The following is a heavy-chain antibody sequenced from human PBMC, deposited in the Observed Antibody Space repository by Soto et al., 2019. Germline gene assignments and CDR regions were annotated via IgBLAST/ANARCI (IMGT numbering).Heavy chain of an antibody. CDR1: GGSLSGYL. D-gene: IGHD5-18*01. CDR2: TNHSGST. CDR3: ARGSDTAMVPFDY. Sequence: SESLSLTCVVSGGSLSGYLWSWISQPPGKGLEWIGETNHSGSTNYNPSLKSRVTISVDTSKNQFSLKLSSVTAADTAVYYCARGSDTAMVPFDYWGQGTLVTVSS. J-gene: IGHJ4*02. V-gene: IGHV4-34*01.